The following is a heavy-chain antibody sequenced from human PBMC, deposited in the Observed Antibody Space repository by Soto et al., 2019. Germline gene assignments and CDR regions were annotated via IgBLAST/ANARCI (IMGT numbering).Heavy chain of an antibody. CDR2: ISGSGGST. Sequence: GGSLRLSCAASGFTFSSYAMSWVRQAPGKGLEWVSAISGSGGSTYYADSVKGRLTISRDNSKNTLYLQMNSLRAEDTAVYYCANSYVVVTARGYWGQGTLVTVSS. CDR3: ANSYVVVTARGY. D-gene: IGHD2-21*02. CDR1: GFTFSSYA. V-gene: IGHV3-23*01. J-gene: IGHJ4*02.